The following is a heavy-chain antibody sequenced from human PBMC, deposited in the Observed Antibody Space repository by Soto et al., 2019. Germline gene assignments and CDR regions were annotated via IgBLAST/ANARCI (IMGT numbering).Heavy chain of an antibody. D-gene: IGHD2-2*03. CDR3: AREVHGYGRSPSCPPVHAFDS. V-gene: IGHV1-69*13. CDR2: IIPIFGTA. Sequence: SVKVSCKASGGTFSSYAISWVRQAPGQGLEWMGGIIPIFGTANYAQKFQGRVTITADESTSTAYMQLSSLRSEDTAVYYCAREVHGYGRSPSCPPVHAFDSWGQGTMVTV. CDR1: GGTFSSYA. J-gene: IGHJ3*02.